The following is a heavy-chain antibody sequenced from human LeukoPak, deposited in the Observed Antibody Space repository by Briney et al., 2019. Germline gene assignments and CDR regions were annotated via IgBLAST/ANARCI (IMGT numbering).Heavy chain of an antibody. J-gene: IGHJ4*02. CDR3: SRGTSRAL. CDR1: GFTFSSYS. V-gene: IGHV3-21*01. CDR2: ISSTGTYI. Sequence: GGSLRLSCAASGFTFSSYSMNWVRQPPGGGLEWVSSISSTGTYIYYADSVKGRFTISRDNAKNSLYLQMSSVRAEVSAGYYCSRGTSRALWGQGTLVTVCS. D-gene: IGHD2-2*01.